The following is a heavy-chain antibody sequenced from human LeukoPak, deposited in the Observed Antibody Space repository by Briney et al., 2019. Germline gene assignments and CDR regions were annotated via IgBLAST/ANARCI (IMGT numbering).Heavy chain of an antibody. CDR1: GYSFTSYW. V-gene: IGHV5-51*01. CDR3: ARFYGSGSYDLDY. CDR2: IYPADSDT. Sequence: PGESLKISCKGSGYSFTSYWIGWVRQLPGKGLEWMGIIYPADSDTRYSPSFQGQVTISADKSISTAYLQWSSLEASDTAIYYCARFYGSGSYDLDYWGQGTLVAVSS. D-gene: IGHD3-10*01. J-gene: IGHJ4*02.